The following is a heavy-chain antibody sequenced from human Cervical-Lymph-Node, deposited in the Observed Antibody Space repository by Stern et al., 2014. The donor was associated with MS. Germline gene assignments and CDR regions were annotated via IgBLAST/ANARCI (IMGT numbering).Heavy chain of an antibody. V-gene: IGHV1-69*19. D-gene: IGHD1-26*01. CDR2: LIPFFGAT. CDR1: GDTFSSYA. Sequence: QVQLVESGSEVKKPGSSVKVSCKASGDTFSSYALSWVRQAPGQGLEWVGGLIPFFGATSYAQKFLGRVTITPDESTGTAFMELSGLTSEDTAIYYCALRRSYYVYWGQGTLVTVSS. J-gene: IGHJ4*02. CDR3: ALRRSYYVY.